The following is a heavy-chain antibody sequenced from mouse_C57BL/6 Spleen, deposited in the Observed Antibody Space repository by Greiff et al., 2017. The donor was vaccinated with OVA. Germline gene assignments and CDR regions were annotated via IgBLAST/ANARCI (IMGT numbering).Heavy chain of an antibody. V-gene: IGHV1-76*01. CDR3: GRYTGYDDEEYAMDY. J-gene: IGHJ4*01. CDR1: GYTFTDYY. Sequence: QVQLQQSGAELVRPGASVKLSCKASGYTFTDYYINWVKQRPGQGLEWIARIYPGSGNTNYNEKFKGKATLTAEKSASTAYMQLSSLTTEDSAVYFCGRYTGYDDEEYAMDYWGQGTSVTVSS. D-gene: IGHD2-2*01. CDR2: IYPGSGNT.